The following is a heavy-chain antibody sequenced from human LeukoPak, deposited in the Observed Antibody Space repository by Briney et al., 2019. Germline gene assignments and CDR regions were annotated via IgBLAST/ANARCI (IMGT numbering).Heavy chain of an antibody. Sequence: SVKVSCKASGGTFSSYAFSWVRQAPGQGLEWMGRIIPILGIANYAQKFQGRVTITADKSTSTAYMELSSLRSEDTAVYYCARDRPSPALYYFDYWGQGTLVTVSS. CDR2: IIPILGIA. J-gene: IGHJ4*02. V-gene: IGHV1-69*04. CDR1: GGTFSSYA. CDR3: ARDRPSPALYYFDY.